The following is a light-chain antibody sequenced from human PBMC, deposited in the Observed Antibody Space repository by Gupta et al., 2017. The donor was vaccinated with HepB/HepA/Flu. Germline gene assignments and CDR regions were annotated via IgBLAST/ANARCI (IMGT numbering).Light chain of an antibody. Sequence: QAGLTQPPSVSKDLRQTATLTCTGNSDNVGNQGAVWLQQHPGHPPKLLSYRSNNRPSGISERFFASRSGNTASLTITVLQPEDEADYFCSAWDSSLSAHVFGTGTKVTVL. CDR3: SAWDSSLSAHV. V-gene: IGLV10-54*04. CDR2: RSN. CDR1: SDNVGNQG. J-gene: IGLJ1*01.